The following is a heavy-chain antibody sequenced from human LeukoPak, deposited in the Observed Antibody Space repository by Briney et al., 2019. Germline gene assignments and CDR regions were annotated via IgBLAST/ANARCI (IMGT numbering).Heavy chain of an antibody. CDR1: GYTLTELS. CDR3: ARGRHCSSTSCFPSDY. J-gene: IGHJ4*02. V-gene: IGHV1-2*02. D-gene: IGHD2-2*01. CDR2: INPNSGGT. Sequence: ASVKVSCKVSGYTLTELSMHWVRQAPGQGLEWMGWINPNSGGTNYAQKFQGRVTMTRDTSISTAYMELSRLRSDDTAVYYCARGRHCSSTSCFPSDYWGQGTLVTVSS.